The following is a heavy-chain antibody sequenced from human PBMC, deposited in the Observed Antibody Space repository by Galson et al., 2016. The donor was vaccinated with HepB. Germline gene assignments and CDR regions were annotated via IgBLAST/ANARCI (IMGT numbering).Heavy chain of an antibody. CDR1: GFSLSTSGVG. D-gene: IGHD3-10*01. V-gene: IGHV2-5*02. J-gene: IGHJ4*02. CDR2: IYWDDDK. CDR3: AHRGINFGDLDSKFDY. Sequence: PALVKPTQTLTLTCTFSGFSLSTSGVGVGWIRQPPGKALEWLALIYWDDDKRYRPSLQTRLTITKEPSTNQVVLTMTNMGPVDTATYYCAHRGINFGDLDSKFDYWGQGTLVTVSS.